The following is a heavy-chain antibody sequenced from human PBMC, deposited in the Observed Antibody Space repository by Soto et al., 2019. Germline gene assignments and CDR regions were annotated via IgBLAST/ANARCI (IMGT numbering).Heavy chain of an antibody. Sequence: GGSLRLSCAASGFTFNDYWMSWVRQAPGEGLEWVANINQDGGEKYYVDSVKGRFTISRDNAKNSLYLQMNSLRAEDTAVYFCAKDFLSGEWLSGCDAFDIWGQGTMDT. CDR2: INQDGGEK. V-gene: IGHV3-7*05. CDR3: AKDFLSGEWLSGCDAFDI. D-gene: IGHD6-19*01. J-gene: IGHJ3*02. CDR1: GFTFNDYW.